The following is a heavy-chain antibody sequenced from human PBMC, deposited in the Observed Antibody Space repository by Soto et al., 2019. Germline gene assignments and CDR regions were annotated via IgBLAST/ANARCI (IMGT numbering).Heavy chain of an antibody. CDR3: ARDLLRTHQYYFGMDV. D-gene: IGHD2-2*01. Sequence: QVQLVESGGAVVQPGRSLRLSCAASGFTFSNYAMHWVRQAPGKGLEWVATISYDGSNEYYPDSVKGRFTISRDNSKNTLYLQVDSLRAEDTAVYYCARDLLRTHQYYFGMDVWGQGTTVTVSS. J-gene: IGHJ6*02. CDR2: ISYDGSNE. CDR1: GFTFSNYA. V-gene: IGHV3-30-3*01.